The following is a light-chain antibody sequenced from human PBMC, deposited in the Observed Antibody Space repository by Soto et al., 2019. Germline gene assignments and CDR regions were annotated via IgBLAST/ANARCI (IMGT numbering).Light chain of an antibody. J-gene: IGKJ4*01. CDR2: AAS. CDR3: QQYGRSPPLI. V-gene: IGKV3-20*01. CDR1: QSASSNY. Sequence: EIVLTQSPGTLSLSPGERATLSCRASQSASSNYLAWYQQKPGQAPRLLIYAASTRATGIPDRFSGSGSGTDFTLSISRLEPRDFALYYCQQYGRSPPLIFGGGTKVEIK.